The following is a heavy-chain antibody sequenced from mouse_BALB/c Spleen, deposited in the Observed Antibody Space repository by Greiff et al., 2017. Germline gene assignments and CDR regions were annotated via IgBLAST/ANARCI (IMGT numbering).Heavy chain of an antibody. V-gene: IGHV5-12-1*01. D-gene: IGHD2-1*01. CDR3: ARLYYGNRMDY. CDR2: ISSGGGST. J-gene: IGHJ4*01. CDR1: GFAFSSYD. Sequence: EVQVVESGGGLVKPGGSLKLSCAASGFAFSSYDMSWVRQTPEKRLEWVAYISSGGGSTYYPDTVKGRFTISRDNAKNTLYLQMSSLKSEDTAMYYCARLYYGNRMDYWGQGTSVTVSA.